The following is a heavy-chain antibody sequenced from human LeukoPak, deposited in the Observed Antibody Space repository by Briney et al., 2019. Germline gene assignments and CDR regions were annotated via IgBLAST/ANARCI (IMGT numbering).Heavy chain of an antibody. CDR2: ITGSGGST. Sequence: GGSLRLSCAASGFTFSSCAMSWVRQAPGKGLEWVSAITGSGGSTYYADYVKGRFTISRDNSKNTLYLQMNSLRAEDTAVYDCVKTPYIAAAGRVDYWGQGTLVTVS. D-gene: IGHD6-13*01. CDR1: GFTFSSCA. J-gene: IGHJ4*02. CDR3: VKTPYIAAAGRVDY. V-gene: IGHV3-23*01.